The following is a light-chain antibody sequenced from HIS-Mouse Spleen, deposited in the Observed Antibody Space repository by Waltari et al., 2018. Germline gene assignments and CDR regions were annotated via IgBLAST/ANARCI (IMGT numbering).Light chain of an antibody. CDR3: AAWDESLSGPV. CDR2: RNN. Sequence: QSVLTQPPSASGTPGQRVTISCSGSSSNIGSNYVYWYQQLPGTAPKLLIYRNNARTPGVPDRFSGSQSGTSASLDISGLRSEDEGDYYCAAWDESLSGPVFGGWNKLTGL. V-gene: IGLV1-47*01. CDR1: SSNIGSNY. J-gene: IGLJ3*02.